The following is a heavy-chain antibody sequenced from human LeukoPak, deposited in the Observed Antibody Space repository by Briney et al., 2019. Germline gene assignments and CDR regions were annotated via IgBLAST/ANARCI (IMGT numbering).Heavy chain of an antibody. V-gene: IGHV3-11*04. Sequence: GGSLRLSCAASGFTFSDYYVSWIRQAPGKGLEWVSYISSSGSTIYYADSVKGRFTISRDNAKNSMYLHMNSLRAEDTAVYYCARLALTGYSNVDYWGQGTLVTVSS. J-gene: IGHJ4*02. D-gene: IGHD3-9*01. CDR1: GFTFSDYY. CDR2: ISSSGSTI. CDR3: ARLALTGYSNVDY.